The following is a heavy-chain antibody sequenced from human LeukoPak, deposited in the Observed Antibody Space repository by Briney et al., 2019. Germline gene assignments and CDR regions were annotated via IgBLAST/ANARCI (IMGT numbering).Heavy chain of an antibody. V-gene: IGHV3-7*01. J-gene: IGHJ4*02. Sequence: GGSLSLSCAASGFTFSNYWMSWVRQAPGKGLEWVANIKEDGSEKYYVDSVKGRFTISRDNARNALYLQMNSLRAEDTAVYYCASGRQLGYWGQGTLVTVSS. CDR3: ASGRQLGY. D-gene: IGHD6-13*01. CDR2: IKEDGSEK. CDR1: GFTFSNYW.